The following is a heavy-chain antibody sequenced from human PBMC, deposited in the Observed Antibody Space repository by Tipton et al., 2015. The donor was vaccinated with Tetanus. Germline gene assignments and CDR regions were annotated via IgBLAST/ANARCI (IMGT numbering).Heavy chain of an antibody. D-gene: IGHD1-26*01. CDR3: ARRVVGATLDY. Sequence: LRLSCTVSGGSLRSGGYYWSWIRRHPGQGLEWIGYIYYTGNTYYNPSLKSRVTLSIDMSKNQFSLRLSSVTAADTAVYFCARRVVGATLDYWGQGSLVTVSS. CDR1: GGSLRSGGYY. CDR2: IYYTGNT. J-gene: IGHJ4*02. V-gene: IGHV4-31*03.